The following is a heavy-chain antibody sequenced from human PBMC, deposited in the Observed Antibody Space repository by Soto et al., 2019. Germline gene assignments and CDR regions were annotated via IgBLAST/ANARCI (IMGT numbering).Heavy chain of an antibody. J-gene: IGHJ4*02. CDR3: AKEGSPKVSRWDDY. Sequence: GGSLRLSCAASVFTFSDYGIDWIRQAPGKGLEWVAVISHEGGTQYYADSVRGRFTVSRDNSKNILYLQMDSPRPEDTAVYFCAKEGSPKVSRWDDYWGQGTLVTVSS. CDR1: VFTFSDYG. D-gene: IGHD1-26*01. CDR2: ISHEGGTQ. V-gene: IGHV3-30*18.